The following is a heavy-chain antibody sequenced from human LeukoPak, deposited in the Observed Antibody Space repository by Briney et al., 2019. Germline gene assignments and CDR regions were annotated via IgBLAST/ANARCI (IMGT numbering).Heavy chain of an antibody. Sequence: GASVKVSCKASGGTFSSYAISWVRQAPGQGLEWMGGIIPIFGTANYAQKFQGRVTITADESTSTAYMELSSLRSEDTAVYYCDAAQEVATNHFDYWGQGTLVTVSS. CDR1: GGTFSSYA. CDR3: DAAQEVATNHFDY. D-gene: IGHD5-24*01. J-gene: IGHJ4*02. V-gene: IGHV1-69*13. CDR2: IIPIFGTA.